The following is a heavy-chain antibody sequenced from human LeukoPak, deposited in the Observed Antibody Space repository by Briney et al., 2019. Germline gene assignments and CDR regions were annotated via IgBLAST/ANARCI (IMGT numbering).Heavy chain of an antibody. V-gene: IGHV4-39*07. CDR3: ARDSSDSSGSSEEDAFDI. CDR2: IYYSGST. J-gene: IGHJ3*02. CDR1: GGSISSSSYY. D-gene: IGHD3-22*01. Sequence: SETLSLTCTVSGGSISSSSYYWGWIRQPPGKGLEWIGSIYYSGSTYYNPSLKSRVTISVDTSKNQLSLKLSSVTAADTAVYYCARDSSDSSGSSEEDAFDIWGQGTMVTVSS.